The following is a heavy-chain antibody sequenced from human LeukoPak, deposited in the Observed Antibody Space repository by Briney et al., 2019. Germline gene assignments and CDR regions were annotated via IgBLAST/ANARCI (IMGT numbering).Heavy chain of an antibody. V-gene: IGHV3-30*18. J-gene: IGHJ6*02. CDR1: GFTFSSSG. D-gene: IGHD4-11*01. CDR3: AKDYGYYSSYYYGMDV. CDR2: VSYDGRNK. Sequence: GGSLRLSCAASGFTFSSSGMHWIRQAPGKGLEWVAVVSYDGRNKYYADSVKGRFTISRDNSKNTLYMQMNSLRAEDTAVYYCAKDYGYYSSYYYGMDVWGQGTTVTVSS.